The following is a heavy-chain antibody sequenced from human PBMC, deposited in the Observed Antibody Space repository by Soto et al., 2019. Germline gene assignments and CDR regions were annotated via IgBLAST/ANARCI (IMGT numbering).Heavy chain of an antibody. CDR3: ARDDLYDSTGYDS. Sequence: EVHLVESGGGLVKPGGFLRLSCAAAGVTFRDFTMNWVRQAPGKGLEWVSSISSSGTFKYYADSLGGRFTISRDNAKNSLYLQLNSLRGEDTAIYYCARDDLYDSTGYDSWGQGTLVTV. D-gene: IGHD3-22*01. J-gene: IGHJ5*02. CDR2: ISSSGTFK. CDR1: GVTFRDFT. V-gene: IGHV3-21*01.